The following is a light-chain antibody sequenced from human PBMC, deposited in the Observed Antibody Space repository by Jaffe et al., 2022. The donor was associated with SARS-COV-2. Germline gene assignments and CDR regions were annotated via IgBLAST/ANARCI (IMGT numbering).Light chain of an antibody. Sequence: SSELTQDPAVSVALGQTVRITCQGDSLRSYDVSWFQQKPGQAPVLVIYANTDRPSGIPDRFSGSNSGSTASLTITGAQAEDEADYYCHSRDNSDNHLNYVFGSGTKVTVL. V-gene: IGLV3-19*01. CDR1: SLRSYD. CDR2: ANT. J-gene: IGLJ1*01. CDR3: HSRDNSDNHLNYV.